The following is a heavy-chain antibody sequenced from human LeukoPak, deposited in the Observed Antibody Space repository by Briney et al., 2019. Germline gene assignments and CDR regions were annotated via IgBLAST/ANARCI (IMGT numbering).Heavy chain of an antibody. D-gene: IGHD6-13*01. J-gene: IGHJ2*01. V-gene: IGHV4-34*01. CDR1: GGSFSGYY. CDR3: ARRGNSSHGYWYFDL. Sequence: SETLSLTCAVYGGSFSGYYWSWIRQPPGKGLEWIGSIYYSGSTYYNPSLKSRVTISVDTSKNQFSLKLSSVTAADTAVYYCARRGNSSHGYWYFDLWGRGTLVTVSS. CDR2: IYYSGST.